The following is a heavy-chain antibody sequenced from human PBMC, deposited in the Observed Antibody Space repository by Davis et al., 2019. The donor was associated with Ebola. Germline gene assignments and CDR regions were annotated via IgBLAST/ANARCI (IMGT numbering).Heavy chain of an antibody. J-gene: IGHJ5*02. Sequence: ASVTVSCKASGYTFTTYDINWVRQATGQGLEWMGWMNPNSGNTGYAQKFRGRVTITSDRSVSTAYMELSSLRSEDMVVYYCARFGGAVAGRGRYNWFDPWGQGTLVTVSS. D-gene: IGHD6-19*01. CDR3: ARFGGAVAGRGRYNWFDP. CDR2: MNPNSGNT. V-gene: IGHV1-8*03. CDR1: GYTFTTYD.